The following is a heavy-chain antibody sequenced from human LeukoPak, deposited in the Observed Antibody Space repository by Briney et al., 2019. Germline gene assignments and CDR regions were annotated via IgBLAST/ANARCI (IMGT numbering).Heavy chain of an antibody. D-gene: IGHD3-10*01. Sequence: GGSLRLSCAASRFSFFSYGMHWVRQAPGKGLEWVAVISYDGSNKYYADSVKGRLTISRDNSKNTLYLQMNSLIFEDTAVYYCAKDSRGYYSYMDVWGKGTTVTVSS. CDR2: ISYDGSNK. CDR1: RFSFFSYG. V-gene: IGHV3-30*18. CDR3: AKDSRGYYSYMDV. J-gene: IGHJ6*03.